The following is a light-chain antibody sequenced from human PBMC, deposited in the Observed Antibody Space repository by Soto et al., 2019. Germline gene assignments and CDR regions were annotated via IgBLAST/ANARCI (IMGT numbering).Light chain of an antibody. CDR2: KAS. CDR1: QTISSW. CDR3: QPYNSYWT. J-gene: IGKJ1*01. V-gene: IGKV1-5*03. Sequence: DIQMTQSPSTLSGSVGDRVTITCRASQTISSWLAWYQQKPGKAPKLLIYKASSLESGVASRFSGSGSGTEFSLTISSLQPDDSDNYYCQPYNSYWTFGQGTKVDIK.